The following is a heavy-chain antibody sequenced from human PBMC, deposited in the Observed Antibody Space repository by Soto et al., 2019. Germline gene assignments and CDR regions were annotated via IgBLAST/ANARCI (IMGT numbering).Heavy chain of an antibody. CDR1: GFSLTSTGVA. D-gene: IGHD2-2*02. Sequence: QITLKESGPTLVKPTQTLTLTCTFSGFSLTSTGVAVGWIRQPPGKALEWIALIYWDNDKQYSPSLRSRLTLTKDTSKDQVVLTMTNMDPVDTATYYCVHSPEFNPGIPLSAWFDAWGQGTLVTVSS. J-gene: IGHJ5*02. CDR2: IYWDNDK. CDR3: VHSPEFNPGIPLSAWFDA. V-gene: IGHV2-5*02.